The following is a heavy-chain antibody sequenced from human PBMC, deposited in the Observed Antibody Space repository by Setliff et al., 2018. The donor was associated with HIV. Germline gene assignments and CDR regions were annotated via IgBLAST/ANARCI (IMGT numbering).Heavy chain of an antibody. V-gene: IGHV4-34*01. D-gene: IGHD3-3*01. CDR1: GGSFSGYY. CDR3: ARDRRSIFGVDTKNWFDP. J-gene: IGHJ5*02. CDR2: INHSGST. Sequence: SETLSLTCAVYGGSFSGYYWSWIRQPPGKGLEWLGEINHSGSTNYNASLKSRVIISGDTSKKQFSLRLSSVTVADTAVYYCARDRRSIFGVDTKNWFDPWGQGTLVTVSS.